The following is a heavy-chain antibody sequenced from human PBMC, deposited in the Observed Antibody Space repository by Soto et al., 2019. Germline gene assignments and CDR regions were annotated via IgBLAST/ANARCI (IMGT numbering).Heavy chain of an antibody. CDR1: GFTFDDYA. CDR2: ISWNSGSI. D-gene: IGHD6-13*01. Sequence: EVQLVESGGGLVQPGRSLRLSCAASGFTFDDYAMHWVRQAPGKGLEWVSGISWNSGSIGYADSVKGRFTISRDNAKNSLYLQMNSLRAEDTALYYCAKDTFSSPRYGMDDWGQGTTVTVSS. V-gene: IGHV3-9*01. CDR3: AKDTFSSPRYGMDD. J-gene: IGHJ6*02.